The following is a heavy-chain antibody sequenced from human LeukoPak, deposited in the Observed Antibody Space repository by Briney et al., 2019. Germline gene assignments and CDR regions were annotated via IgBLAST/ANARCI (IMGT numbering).Heavy chain of an antibody. CDR1: GGSFSGYY. D-gene: IGHD1-26*01. V-gene: IGHV4-34*01. CDR2: INHSGST. J-gene: IGHJ5*02. Sequence: SGTLSLTCAVYGGSFSGYYWSWIRQPPGKGLEWIGEINHSGSTNYNPSLKSRVTISVDTSKNQFSLKLSSVTAADTAVYYCARRYGAPWGQGTLVTVSS. CDR3: ARRYGAP.